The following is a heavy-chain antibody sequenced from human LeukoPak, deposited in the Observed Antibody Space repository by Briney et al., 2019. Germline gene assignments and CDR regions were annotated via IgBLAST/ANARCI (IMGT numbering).Heavy chain of an antibody. D-gene: IGHD1-26*01. V-gene: IGHV4-39*01. CDR3: ARPPSGSYYVFDY. CDR1: GGSISGSSYY. CDR2: IYYSGST. J-gene: IGHJ4*02. Sequence: PSETLSLTCTVSGGSISGSSYYWGWIRQPPGKGLEWIGSIYYSGSTYYNPSLKSRVTISVDTSKNQSSLKLSSVTAADTAVYYCARPPSGSYYVFDYWGQGTLVTVSS.